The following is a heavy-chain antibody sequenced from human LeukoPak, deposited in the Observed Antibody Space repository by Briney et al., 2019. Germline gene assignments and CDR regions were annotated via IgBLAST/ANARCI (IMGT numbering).Heavy chain of an antibody. J-gene: IGHJ4*02. D-gene: IGHD3-22*01. CDR1: GGSISSYY. V-gene: IGHV4-59*12. CDR3: ARVRYYDSTVLTRKRSYYFDY. CDR2: IYYSGST. Sequence: SETLSLTCTVSGGSISSYYWSWIRQPPGKGLEWIGYIYYSGSTNYNPSLKSRVTMSVDTSKNQFSLKLSSVTAADTAVYYCARVRYYDSTVLTRKRSYYFDYWGQATLVTVSS.